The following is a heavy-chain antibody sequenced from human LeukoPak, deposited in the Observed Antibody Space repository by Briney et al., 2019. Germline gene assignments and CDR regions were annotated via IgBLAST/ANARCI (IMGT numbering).Heavy chain of an antibody. J-gene: IGHJ4*02. Sequence: ASVKVSCKASGYTFTSNAMHWVRQAPGQRLEWMGWINAGNGNTKYSQKFQGRVTITRDTSASTAYMELSSLRSEDTAVYYCARDSLSRTGTDLFDYWGQGTLVTVSS. CDR3: ARDSLSRTGTDLFDY. D-gene: IGHD1-1*01. CDR1: GYTFTSNA. V-gene: IGHV1-3*01. CDR2: INAGNGNT.